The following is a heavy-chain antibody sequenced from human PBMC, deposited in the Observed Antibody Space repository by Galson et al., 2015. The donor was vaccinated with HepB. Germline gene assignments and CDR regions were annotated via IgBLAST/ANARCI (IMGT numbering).Heavy chain of an antibody. Sequence: SVKVSCKASGYTFTRYGISWVRQAPGQGLEWMGWISTYNGKTDYTQKLQGRITMTTDTSTKSAYMELRSLRSDDTAIYYCARDSYYTNAFDIWGQGTLVTVSS. CDR1: GYTFTRYG. J-gene: IGHJ3*02. CDR2: ISTYNGKT. V-gene: IGHV1-18*01. D-gene: IGHD3-22*01. CDR3: ARDSYYTNAFDI.